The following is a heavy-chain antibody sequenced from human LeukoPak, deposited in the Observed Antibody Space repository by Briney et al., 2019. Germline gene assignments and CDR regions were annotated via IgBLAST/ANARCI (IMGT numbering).Heavy chain of an antibody. Sequence: SETLSLTCTVSGGSISSSSYYWGWIRQPPGKGLEWIGSIYYSGSTYYNPSLKSRVTISVDTSQNHFSLKLTSVTAADTAVYYCARSSAGSGHDAFDIWGQGTMVTVSS. J-gene: IGHJ3*02. CDR2: IYYSGST. CDR3: ARSSAGSGHDAFDI. V-gene: IGHV4-39*07. CDR1: GGSISSSSYY. D-gene: IGHD3-10*01.